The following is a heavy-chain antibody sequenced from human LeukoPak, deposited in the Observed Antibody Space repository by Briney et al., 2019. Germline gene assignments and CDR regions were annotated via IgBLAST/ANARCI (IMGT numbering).Heavy chain of an antibody. Sequence: PGGSLRLSCAASGFTFSSYAMSWVRQAPGKGLEWVSAISGSGGSTYYADSVKGRFTISGDNSKNTLYLQMNSLRAEDTAVYYCARRIQLWSRPFDYWGQGTLVTVSS. CDR1: GFTFSSYA. V-gene: IGHV3-23*01. CDR3: ARRIQLWSRPFDY. J-gene: IGHJ4*02. D-gene: IGHD5-18*01. CDR2: ISGSGGST.